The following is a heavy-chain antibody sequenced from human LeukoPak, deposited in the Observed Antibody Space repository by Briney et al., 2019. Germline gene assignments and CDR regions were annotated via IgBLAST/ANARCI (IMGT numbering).Heavy chain of an antibody. CDR2: INHSGST. V-gene: IGHV4-34*01. D-gene: IGHD1-1*01. J-gene: IGHJ4*02. CDR3: ARATVQLERPYDY. CDR1: GGSFSGYY. Sequence: PSETLSLTCAVYGGSFSGYYWSWIRQPPGKGLEGIGEINHSGSTNYNPSLKSRVTISVDTSKKQFSLKLSSVTAADTAVYYCARATVQLERPYDYWGQGTLVTVSS.